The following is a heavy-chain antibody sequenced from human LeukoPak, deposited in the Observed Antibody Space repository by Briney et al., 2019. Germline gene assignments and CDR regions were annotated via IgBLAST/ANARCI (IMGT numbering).Heavy chain of an antibody. CDR3: ARGGSQLVHPEVY. V-gene: IGHV1-2*02. Sequence: GASVKVSCKASGYIFTGYYLHWVRQAPAQGLEWMGWINPNSGDTNYLQKFQGRVTFTADTSIGTAYMELNSLRSDATAVYFCARGGSQLVHPEVYWGQGTLVTVSS. CDR2: INPNSGDT. J-gene: IGHJ4*02. CDR1: GYIFTGYY. D-gene: IGHD1-26*01.